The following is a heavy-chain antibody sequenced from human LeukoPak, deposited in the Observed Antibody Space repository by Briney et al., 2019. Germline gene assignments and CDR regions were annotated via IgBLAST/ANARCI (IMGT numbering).Heavy chain of an antibody. CDR3: ARDPPPCSGGSCRPFDY. V-gene: IGHV4-38-2*02. Sequence: SETLSLTCTVSGYSISSGYYWGWIRQPPGKGLEWIGSIYHSGSTYYNPSLKSRVTISVDTSKNQFSLKLSSVTAADTAVYYCARDPPPCSGGSCRPFDYWGQGTLVTVSS. CDR1: GYSISSGYY. CDR2: IYHSGST. D-gene: IGHD2-15*01. J-gene: IGHJ4*02.